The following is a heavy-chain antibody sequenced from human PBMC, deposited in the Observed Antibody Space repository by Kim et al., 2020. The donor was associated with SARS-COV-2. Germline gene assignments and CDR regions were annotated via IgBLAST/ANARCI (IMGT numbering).Heavy chain of an antibody. CDR2: IKSKTDGGTT. CDR3: TTEWELLGRKGYYYYGMDV. V-gene: IGHV3-15*01. Sequence: GGSLRLSCAASGFTFSNAWMSWVRQAPGKGLEWVGRIKSKTDGGTTDYAAPVKGRFTISRDDSKNTLYLQMNSLKTEDTAVYYCTTEWELLGRKGYYYYGMDVWGQGTTVTVSS. D-gene: IGHD1-26*01. CDR1: GFTFSNAW. J-gene: IGHJ6*02.